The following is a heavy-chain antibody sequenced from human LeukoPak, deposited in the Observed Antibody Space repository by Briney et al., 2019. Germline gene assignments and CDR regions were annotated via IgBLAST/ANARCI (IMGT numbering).Heavy chain of an antibody. J-gene: IGHJ4*02. Sequence: ASVKVSCKASGYTFTGYYMHWVRQAPGQGLEWMGWINPNSGATNYAQKFQARVTMTRDTSISTAYMELSRLRSDDTAVYYCARGIAYYYDSPCDYWGQRILLTVSS. CDR2: INPNSGAT. CDR1: GYTFTGYY. D-gene: IGHD3-22*01. CDR3: ARGIAYYYDSPCDY. V-gene: IGHV1-2*02.